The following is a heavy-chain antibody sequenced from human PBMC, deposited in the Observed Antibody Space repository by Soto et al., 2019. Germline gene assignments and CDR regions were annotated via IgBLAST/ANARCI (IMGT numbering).Heavy chain of an antibody. CDR3: ARDGGEYGDYDY. V-gene: IGHV1-2*04. Sequence: QVQLVQSGTEVKMPGASVKVSCKASGYTFTGYYMHWVRQVPGQGLEWMGWINSRTGVTNYAQKFQGWVTMTRDTSIRTAYMEVSRLKSDDTAVYYCARDGGEYGDYDYWGQGTLVTVSS. CDR2: INSRTGVT. CDR1: GYTFTGYY. D-gene: IGHD4-17*01. J-gene: IGHJ4*02.